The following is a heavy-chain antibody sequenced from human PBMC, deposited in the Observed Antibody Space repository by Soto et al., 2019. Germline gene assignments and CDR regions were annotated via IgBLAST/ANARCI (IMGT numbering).Heavy chain of an antibody. D-gene: IGHD6-19*01. J-gene: IGHJ6*03. CDR2: IIPILGIG. CDR1: GGTFSSYA. V-gene: IGHV1-69*04. Sequence: QVQLVQSGAEVKKPGSSVKVSCKASGGTFSSYAFNWVRQAPGQGLEWMGRIIPILGIGDYAQRFQGRVTITADKSRSTVYMELSSRRSEDTAVYYCARNPRAVAAMHMDVWGKGTMVTVSS. CDR3: ARNPRAVAAMHMDV.